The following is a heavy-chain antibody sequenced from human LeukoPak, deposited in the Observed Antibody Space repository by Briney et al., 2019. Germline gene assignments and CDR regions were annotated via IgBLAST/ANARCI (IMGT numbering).Heavy chain of an antibody. D-gene: IGHD3-9*01. J-gene: IGHJ4*02. CDR2: IYTSGST. V-gene: IGHV4-61*02. CDR1: GGSLSSGSYY. CDR3: ARGSHRDWFDY. Sequence: SQTLSLTCTVSGGSLSSGSYYWSWIRQPAGKGLEWIGRIYTSGSTNYNPSLKSRVTISVDTSKNQFSLKLSSVTAADTAVYYCARGSHRDWFDYWGQGTLVTVSS.